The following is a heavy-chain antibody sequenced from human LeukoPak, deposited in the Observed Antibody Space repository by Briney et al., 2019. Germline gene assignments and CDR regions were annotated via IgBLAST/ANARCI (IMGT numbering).Heavy chain of an antibody. CDR2: ISGGGGT. CDR3: ARFGYSGYDLDY. Sequence: GGTLRLSCAASGFTFSSFGMNWVRQAPGKGLEWVSSISGGGGTYYADSVKGRFTISRDNSKNTLSLQMNSLGAEDTAVYYCARFGYSGYDLDYWGQGTLVTVSS. CDR1: GFTFSSFG. D-gene: IGHD5-12*01. V-gene: IGHV3-23*01. J-gene: IGHJ4*02.